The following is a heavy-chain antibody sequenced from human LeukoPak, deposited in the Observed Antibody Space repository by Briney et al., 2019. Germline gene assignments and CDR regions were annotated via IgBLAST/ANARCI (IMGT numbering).Heavy chain of an antibody. CDR2: IYYSGST. D-gene: IGHD3-16*02. Sequence: SETLSLTCTVSGGSISSYYWSWVRQPPGKGLEWLAFIYYSGSTNYNPSLKSRVTITVETSKNQFPLKLSSVLAADQAVFYCASGRPSSYDYVWGSYRYPPTYFYYEGQGTLILVSS. V-gene: IGHV4-59*01. CDR1: GGSISSYY. J-gene: IGHJ4*02. CDR3: ASGRPSSYDYVWGSYRYPPTYFYY.